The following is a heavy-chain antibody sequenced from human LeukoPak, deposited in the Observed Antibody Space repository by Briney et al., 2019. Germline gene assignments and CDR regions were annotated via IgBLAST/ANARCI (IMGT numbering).Heavy chain of an antibody. CDR2: ISGSSGST. J-gene: IGHJ4*02. V-gene: IGHV3-23*01. CDR1: GFTFSSYA. D-gene: IGHD5-24*01. CDR3: AKSRPMAYYFNY. Sequence: GGSLRLSCAASGFTFSSYAMSWVRQAPGKGLEWVSAISGSSGSTYYADSVKGRFTISRDNSRNTLYLQMNSLRADDTAVYYCAKSRPMAYYFNYWGQGTLVTVSS.